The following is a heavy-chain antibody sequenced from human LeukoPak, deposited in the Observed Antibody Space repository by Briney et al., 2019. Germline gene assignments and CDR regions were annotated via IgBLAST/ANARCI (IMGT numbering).Heavy chain of an antibody. CDR3: AKGIYSSGWSYFDY. CDR1: GFTFSNYC. J-gene: IGHJ4*01. Sequence: GGSLRLSCVASGFTFSNYCMSWVRQAPGKGLEWVSTLSGSGITTYYADSVKGRFTISRDNSKNTLYLQMNSLRAEDTAVYYCAKGIYSSGWSYFDYWGHGTLVTVSS. CDR2: LSGSGITT. D-gene: IGHD6-19*01. V-gene: IGHV3-23*01.